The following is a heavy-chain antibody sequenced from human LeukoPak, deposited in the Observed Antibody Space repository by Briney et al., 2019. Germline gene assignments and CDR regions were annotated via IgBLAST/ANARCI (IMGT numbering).Heavy chain of an antibody. J-gene: IGHJ4*02. V-gene: IGHV5-51*01. D-gene: IGHD5-18*01. Sequence: GESLKISCKGSGYSFTSYWIGWVRQMPGKGLEWMGIIYLGDSDTTTSPSFQGQVTISADKSISTAYLQWSSLKASDTAMYYCARRGYNYGYYFDYWGQGTLVTVSA. CDR2: IYLGDSDT. CDR3: ARRGYNYGYYFDY. CDR1: GYSFTSYW.